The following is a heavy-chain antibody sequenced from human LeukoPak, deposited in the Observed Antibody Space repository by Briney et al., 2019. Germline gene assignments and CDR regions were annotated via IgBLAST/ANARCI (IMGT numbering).Heavy chain of an antibody. V-gene: IGHV1-18*01. J-gene: IGHJ2*01. CDR2: ISAYNGNT. CDR1: GYTFTSYG. CDR3: ARDTGIAAARYWYFDL. Sequence: ASVKVSCKASGYTFTSYGISWVRQAPGQGLEWMGWISAYNGNTNYARKVHDRVTMTTDTSTSTAYMELRSLTSDDTAVYYCARDTGIAAARYWYFDLWGRGTLVTVSS. D-gene: IGHD6-13*01.